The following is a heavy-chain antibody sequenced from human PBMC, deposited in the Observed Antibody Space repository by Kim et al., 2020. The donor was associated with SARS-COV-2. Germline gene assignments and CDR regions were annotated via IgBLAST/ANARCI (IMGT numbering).Heavy chain of an antibody. CDR1: GFTFSNHE. V-gene: IGHV3-48*03. J-gene: IGHJ3*02. CDR3: AREVVTTPDALDI. Sequence: GGSLRLSCAASGFTFSNHEINWVRQAPGKGLEWVSYISRSGGTKKYANSVSGRFTIPRDNAKNSVYLQLSSLRAEDTGVYYCAREVVTTPDALDIWGQGTMVTVSS. D-gene: IGHD2-15*01. CDR2: ISRSGGTK.